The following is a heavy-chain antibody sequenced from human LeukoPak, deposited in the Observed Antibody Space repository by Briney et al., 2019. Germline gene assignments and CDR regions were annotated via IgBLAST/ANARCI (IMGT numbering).Heavy chain of an antibody. CDR1: GYTFTGYY. D-gene: IGHD3-10*01. J-gene: IGHJ4*02. CDR2: IDPNSGGT. V-gene: IGHV1-2*02. Sequence: ASVKVSCKASGYTFTGYYMHWVRQAPGQGLEWMGWIDPNSGGTNYAQKFQGRVTMTRDTSISTAYMVLNRLRSDDTAVYYCAREYYYGSGNYYNRIDYWGQGTLVAVSS. CDR3: AREYYYGSGNYYNRIDY.